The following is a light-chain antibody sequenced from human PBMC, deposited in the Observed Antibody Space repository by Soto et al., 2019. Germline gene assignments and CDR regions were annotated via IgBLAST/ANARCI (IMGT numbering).Light chain of an antibody. CDR3: QQRHMWPIT. V-gene: IGKV3D-20*02. Sequence: EIVLTQSPGTLSMSPGERATLSCRASQSLTNNYLAWFQQKPGQAPRLLIYGASNRPTDIPDRFSGSGSGTDFTLTISSLEPEDSAVYYCQQRHMWPITFGQGTRLEIK. CDR2: GAS. CDR1: QSLTNNY. J-gene: IGKJ5*01.